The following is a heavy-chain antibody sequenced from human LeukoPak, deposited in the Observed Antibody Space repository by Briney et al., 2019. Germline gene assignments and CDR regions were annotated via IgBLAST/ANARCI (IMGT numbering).Heavy chain of an antibody. Sequence: GGSLRLSCAASEFTFDDYTMHWVRQAPGKGLECVSLISWDGGSTYYADSVKGRFTISRDNSKNSLYLQMNSLRTEDTGLYFCAKDHYYGSGSYSRWVYFDYWGQGTLVTVSS. V-gene: IGHV3-43*01. CDR2: ISWDGGST. CDR1: EFTFDDYT. J-gene: IGHJ4*02. D-gene: IGHD3-10*01. CDR3: AKDHYYGSGSYSRWVYFDY.